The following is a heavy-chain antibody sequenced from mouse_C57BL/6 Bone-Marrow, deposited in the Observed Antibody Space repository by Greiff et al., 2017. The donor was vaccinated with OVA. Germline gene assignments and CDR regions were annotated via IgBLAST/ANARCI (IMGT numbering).Heavy chain of an antibody. J-gene: IGHJ1*03. CDR1: GYTFTSYG. CDR2: IYPRSGNT. Sequence: QVQLQQSGAELARPGASVKLSCKASGYTFTSYGISWVKQRTGQGLEWIGEIYPRSGNTYYNEKFKGKATLTADKSSSTAYMELRSLTSEDSAVYCCARRGDYYGSSYDWYFDVWGTGTTVTVSS. CDR3: ARRGDYYGSSYDWYFDV. V-gene: IGHV1-81*01. D-gene: IGHD1-1*01.